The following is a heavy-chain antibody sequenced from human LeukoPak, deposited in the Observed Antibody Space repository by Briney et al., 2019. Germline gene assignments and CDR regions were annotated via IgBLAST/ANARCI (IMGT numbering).Heavy chain of an antibody. Sequence: GASVKVSCKVSGYTLSELSMHWVRQAPGKGLEWMGGFDLEDGETIYVQKFQGRVTMTEDTSTDTAYMELSSLRSEDTAVYYCARSVITTYFYFDYWGQGTLVTVSS. CDR2: FDLEDGET. CDR3: ARSVITTYFYFDY. V-gene: IGHV1-24*01. D-gene: IGHD3-22*01. J-gene: IGHJ4*02. CDR1: GYTLSELS.